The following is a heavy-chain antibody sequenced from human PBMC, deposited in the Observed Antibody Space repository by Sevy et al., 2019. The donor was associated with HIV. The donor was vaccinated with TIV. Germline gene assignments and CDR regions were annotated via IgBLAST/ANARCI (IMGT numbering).Heavy chain of an antibody. CDR3: ARGGYYYDNAAYYAFDS. V-gene: IGHV3-33*08. D-gene: IGHD3-22*01. J-gene: IGHJ4*02. CDR2: IWSDGAYQ. CDR1: GFSFDSYD. Sequence: GGSLRLSCTASGFSFDSYDMNWVRQAPGKGLEWVAIIWSDGAYQYHGDSVKGRFTISRDNSKNTLYLQMNSLRVEDTAVYYCARGGYYYDNAAYYAFDSWGQGTLVTVS.